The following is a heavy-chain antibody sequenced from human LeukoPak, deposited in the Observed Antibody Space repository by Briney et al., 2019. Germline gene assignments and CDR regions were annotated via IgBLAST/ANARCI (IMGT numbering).Heavy chain of an antibody. CDR1: GYSFTSYW. CDR2: IYPGDSDT. J-gene: IGHJ4*02. Sequence: GESLKISCKGSGYSFTSYWIGWLRQMPGKGLEWMGIIYPGDSDTRYSPSFQGQVTISADKSISTAYLQWSSLKASDTAMYYCATLGHIAAAGTGYFDYWGQGTLVTVSS. V-gene: IGHV5-51*01. CDR3: ATLGHIAAAGTGYFDY. D-gene: IGHD6-13*01.